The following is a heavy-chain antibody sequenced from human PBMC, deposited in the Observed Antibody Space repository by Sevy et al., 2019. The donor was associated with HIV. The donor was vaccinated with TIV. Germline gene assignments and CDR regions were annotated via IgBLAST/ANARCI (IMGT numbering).Heavy chain of an antibody. V-gene: IGHV1-24*01. D-gene: IGHD3-10*01. J-gene: IGHJ4*02. CDR2: FDPEDGET. CDR3: RDEEESRAGDPMPGDKFTDXAYMELGSLGSDDTAVYYCATTKDYYDSSGSPFDS. CDR1: GYTLSQIS. Sequence: ASVKVSCKVSGYTLSQISMHWVRQAPGKGLEWMGSFDPEDGETIYAQKFQARVTMTEDTSTDTAYMELSSLRSEDPEEGKKRDEEESRAGDPMPGDKFTDXAYMELGSLGSDDTAVYYCATTKDYYDSSGSPFDSWGQGTLVTVSS.